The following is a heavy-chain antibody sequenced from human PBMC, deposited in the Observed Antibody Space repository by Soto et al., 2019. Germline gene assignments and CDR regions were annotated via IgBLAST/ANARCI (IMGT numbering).Heavy chain of an antibody. D-gene: IGHD3-10*01. Sequence: SETLSLTCAVYGGSFSGYYWSWIRQPPGKGLEWIGEINHSGSTNYNPSLKSRVTISVDTSKNQFSLKLSPVTAADTAVYYCARVRLWPRDTITMVRGVIINWFDPWGQGTLVTVSS. J-gene: IGHJ5*02. V-gene: IGHV4-34*01. CDR2: INHSGST. CDR3: ARVRLWPRDTITMVRGVIINWFDP. CDR1: GGSFSGYY.